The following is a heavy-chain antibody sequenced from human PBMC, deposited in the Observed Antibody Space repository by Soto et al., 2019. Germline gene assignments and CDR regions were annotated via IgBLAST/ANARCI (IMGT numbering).Heavy chain of an antibody. J-gene: IGHJ4*02. CDR3: AKWSYLDY. Sequence: DVRLAESGGGLVQPGGTLRLSCTTSGFSFASFAMTWVRQAPGKGLEWVATSGSDGKTYYADSVKGRFSISRDTSRNTLYLQVNRLRADYTAIYYCAKWSYLDYWGQVTRVTVAA. D-gene: IGHD3-3*01. CDR2: TSGSDGKT. CDR1: GFSFASFA. V-gene: IGHV3-23*04.